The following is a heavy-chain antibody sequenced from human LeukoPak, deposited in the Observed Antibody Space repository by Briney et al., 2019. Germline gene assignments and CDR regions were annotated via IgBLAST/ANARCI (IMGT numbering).Heavy chain of an antibody. D-gene: IGHD6-19*01. J-gene: IGHJ4*02. CDR2: VYYSGST. CDR1: GGSISSNSHY. Sequence: KPSETLSLTCTVSGGSISSNSHYWSWIRQPPGKGLEWIGYVYYSGSTNYNPSLKSRVTISVDTSKDQFSLKLSSVTAADTAVYYCATTENTSGWFTYWGQGALVTVSS. CDR3: ATTENTSGWFTY. V-gene: IGHV4-61*05.